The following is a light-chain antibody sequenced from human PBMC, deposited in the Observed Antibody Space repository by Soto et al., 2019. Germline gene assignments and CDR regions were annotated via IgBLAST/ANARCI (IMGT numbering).Light chain of an antibody. J-gene: IGKJ1*01. Sequence: DIQMTQSPSTLSASVGVSVTVTCRASQSISSWLAWYQQKPGKAPKLLIYDASSLQSGVPSRFSGSGSGTDFTLTISSLQPEDFATYSCQQSHSTPRTFGQGTKVDI. CDR1: QSISSW. CDR2: DAS. V-gene: IGKV1-39*01. CDR3: QQSHSTPRT.